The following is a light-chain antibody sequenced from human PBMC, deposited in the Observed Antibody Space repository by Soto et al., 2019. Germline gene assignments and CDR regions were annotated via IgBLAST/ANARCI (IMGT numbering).Light chain of an antibody. CDR1: SGDVDPYNY. Sequence: QSALTQPPSVSGSPGQSVTISCTETSGDVDPYNYVSWYQQHPGRAPKLVIYDVNMRPSGVPDRFSGSKSGDTSSLTISGLQAEDEADYYCCSYVGTPLVGGGTKLTVL. CDR3: CSYVGTPL. J-gene: IGLJ2*01. CDR2: DVN. V-gene: IGLV2-11*01.